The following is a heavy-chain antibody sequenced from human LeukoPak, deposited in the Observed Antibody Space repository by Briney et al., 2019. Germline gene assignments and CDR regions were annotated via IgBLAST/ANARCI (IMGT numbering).Heavy chain of an antibody. V-gene: IGHV4-4*02. D-gene: IGHD5-24*01. CDR1: GGSISSRKW. CDR3: AREGAEMATIFDY. J-gene: IGHJ4*02. Sequence: PSETLSLTCAVSGGSISSRKWWSWLRQPPGKGLEWIGEVFHSGSTNYNPSLKSRVTISVDTSKNQFSLKLSSVTAADTAVYYCAREGAEMATIFDYWGQGTLVTVSS. CDR2: VFHSGST.